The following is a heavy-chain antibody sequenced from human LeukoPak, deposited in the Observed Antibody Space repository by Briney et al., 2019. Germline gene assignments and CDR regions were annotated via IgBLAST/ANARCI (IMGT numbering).Heavy chain of an antibody. V-gene: IGHV3-48*04. D-gene: IGHD6-13*01. CDR2: ISSSSSTI. CDR3: ASLPGIAAAGTGRNWFDP. J-gene: IGHJ5*02. CDR1: GFTFSSYS. Sequence: GGSLRLSCAASGFTFSSYSMNWVRQAPGKGLEWVSYISSSSSTIYYADSVKGRFTISRDNAKHSLYLQMNSLRAEDTAVYYWASLPGIAAAGTGRNWFDPWGQGTLVTVSS.